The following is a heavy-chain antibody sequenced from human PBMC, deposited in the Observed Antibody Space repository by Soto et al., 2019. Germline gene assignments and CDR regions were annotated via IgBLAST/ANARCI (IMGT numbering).Heavy chain of an antibody. CDR2: INHSGST. CDR3: ARGRGIGGRLEHFQH. CDR1: GGSFSGYY. D-gene: IGHD2-15*01. Sequence: PSETLSLTCAVYGGSFSGYYWSWIRQPPGKGLEWIGEINHSGSTNYNPSLKSRVTISVDTSKNQFSLKLSSVTAADTAVYYCARGRGIGGRLEHFQHWGQGTLVTVSS. V-gene: IGHV4-34*01. J-gene: IGHJ1*01.